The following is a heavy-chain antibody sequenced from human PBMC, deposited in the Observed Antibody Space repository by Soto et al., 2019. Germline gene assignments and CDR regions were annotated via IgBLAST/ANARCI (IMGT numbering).Heavy chain of an antibody. CDR1: GYTFTDYY. V-gene: IGHV1-2*02. CDR3: AKLGQYSTSAGQLDY. J-gene: IGHJ4*02. Sequence: ASVKVSCKASGYTFTDYYIHWVPQAPGQGLEWMGWINPNSGGTNSAQNFQGRVTMTRDTSISTAYMELSRLRSDDTAVYFCAKLGQYSTSAGQLDYWGQGTLVTVSS. CDR2: INPNSGGT. D-gene: IGHD6-6*01.